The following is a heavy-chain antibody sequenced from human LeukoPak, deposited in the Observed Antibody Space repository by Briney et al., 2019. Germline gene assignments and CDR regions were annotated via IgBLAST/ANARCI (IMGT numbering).Heavy chain of an antibody. V-gene: IGHV3-21*01. J-gene: IGHJ5*02. CDR3: ARAPFGGVTFDP. D-gene: IGHD2-8*02. CDR2: ISSSSSYI. Sequence: GGSLRLSCTASGFTFGDYAMSWFRQAPGKGLEWVSSISSSSSYIYYADSVKGRFTISRDNAKNSLYLQMNSLRAEDTAVYYCARAPFGGVTFDPWGQGTLVTVSS. CDR1: GFTFGDYA.